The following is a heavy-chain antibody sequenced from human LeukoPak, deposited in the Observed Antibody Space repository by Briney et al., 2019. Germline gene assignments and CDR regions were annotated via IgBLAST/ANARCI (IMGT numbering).Heavy chain of an antibody. D-gene: IGHD1-7*01. V-gene: IGHV3-7*01. Sequence: GGSLRLSCAASGFSFSKYWLSWARQAPEKGLEWVANINEDGSVEHYGDSVTGRFTISRDNAKNSLSLQMSSLRTDDTAVYYCASNWDYVRGYGMDVWGQGTTVTVFS. J-gene: IGHJ6*02. CDR3: ASNWDYVRGYGMDV. CDR2: INEDGSVE. CDR1: GFSFSKYW.